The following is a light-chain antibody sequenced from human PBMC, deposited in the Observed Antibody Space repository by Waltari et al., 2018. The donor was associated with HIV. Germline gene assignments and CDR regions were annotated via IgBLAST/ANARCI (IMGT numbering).Light chain of an antibody. Sequence: QSALTQPASVSGSPGQSITLPCTGYRRALLYYASVSWYQHHPGKAPKVIIYEVSNRPSGIPDRFSGSKSGNTASLTISGLQAEDEAYYFCTSYISSATPVFGGGTKLTVL. CDR3: TSYISSATPV. CDR2: EVS. V-gene: IGLV2-14*01. J-gene: IGLJ3*02. CDR1: RRALLYYAS.